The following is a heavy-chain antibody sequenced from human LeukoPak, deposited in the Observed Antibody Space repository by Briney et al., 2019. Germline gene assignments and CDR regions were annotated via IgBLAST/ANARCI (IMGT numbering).Heavy chain of an antibody. J-gene: IGHJ4*02. CDR3: VNGGPGQWEIRSGSFDS. CDR1: GFTFRTYS. V-gene: IGHV3-21*06. D-gene: IGHD1-26*01. Sequence: GGSLRLSCAASGFTFRTYSMNWVRQAPGKGLEWVSSISSSSSYIYYADSVKGRFTISRDNARNLLYLQMNILEAEDTAVYYCVNGGPGQWEIRSGSFDSWGQGTLVIVSS. CDR2: ISSSSSYI.